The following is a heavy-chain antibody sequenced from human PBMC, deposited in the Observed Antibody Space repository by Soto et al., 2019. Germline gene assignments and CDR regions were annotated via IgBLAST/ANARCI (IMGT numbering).Heavy chain of an antibody. CDR2: IYYSGST. D-gene: IGHD2-15*01. CDR1: GGSISSYY. Sequence: QVQLQESGPGLVKPSETLSLTCTVSGGSISSYYWSWIRQPPGKGLEWIGYIYYSGSTNYNPSLKSRVTISVDTSKNQFSLKLSSVTAADTAVYYCARVRMGYCSGGSCPGCFDPWGQGTLVTVSS. J-gene: IGHJ5*02. CDR3: ARVRMGYCSGGSCPGCFDP. V-gene: IGHV4-59*08.